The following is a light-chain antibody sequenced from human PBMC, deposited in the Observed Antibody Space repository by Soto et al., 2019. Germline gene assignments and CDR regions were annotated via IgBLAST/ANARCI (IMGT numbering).Light chain of an antibody. CDR2: DVT. CDR3: SSHTSSSSVI. Sequence: QSALTQPASVSGSXGXSITISCTGTSSDVGGYNYVSWYQQHPGKAPKLMIYDVTNRPSGVSNRFSGSKSANTASLTISALQPEDEADYYCSSHTSSSSVIFGGGTKVTVL. CDR1: SSDVGGYNY. V-gene: IGLV2-14*03. J-gene: IGLJ2*01.